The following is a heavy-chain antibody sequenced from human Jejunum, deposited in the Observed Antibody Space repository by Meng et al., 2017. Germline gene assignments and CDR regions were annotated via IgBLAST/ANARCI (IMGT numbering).Heavy chain of an antibody. Sequence: QVQLGQSESELKKPVASVKVSCKASGYTFSSQPLNWVRQAPGQGLEWIGWINTNTGNANYGPDFTGRFVFSLDTSVSTAYLQISSLSAEDTAVYYCARHTGNLGLDYWGQGTLVTV. J-gene: IGHJ4*02. D-gene: IGHD4-23*01. CDR3: ARHTGNLGLDY. CDR1: GYTFSSQP. V-gene: IGHV7-4-1*02. CDR2: INTNTGNA.